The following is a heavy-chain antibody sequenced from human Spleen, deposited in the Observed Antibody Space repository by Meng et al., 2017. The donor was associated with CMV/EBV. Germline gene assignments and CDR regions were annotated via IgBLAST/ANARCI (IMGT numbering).Heavy chain of an antibody. V-gene: IGHV1-18*01. CDR3: ARAGLTIFGVVILDDH. Sequence: ASVKVSCKASGYSFTSYGITWVRQAPGRGLEWMGWISTYNGKTHYAQNLQGRVTMTTDTSTTTAYMELRSLTSDDTAVYYCARAGLTIFGVVILDDHWGQGTLLPVSS. D-gene: IGHD3-3*01. CDR2: ISTYNGKT. J-gene: IGHJ4*02. CDR1: GYSFTSYG.